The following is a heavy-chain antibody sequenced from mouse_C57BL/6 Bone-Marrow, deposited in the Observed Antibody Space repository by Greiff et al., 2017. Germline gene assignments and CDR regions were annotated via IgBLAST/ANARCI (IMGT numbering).Heavy chain of an antibody. CDR1: GYTFTDYN. D-gene: IGHD2-5*01. CDR2: INPNNGGT. Sequence: VHVKQSGPELVKPGASVKMSCKASGYTFTDYNMHWVKQSHGKSLEWIGYINPNNGGTSYNQKFKGKATLTVNKSSSTAYMELRSLTSEDSAVYYCSRGGYSNYEDAMDYWGQGTSVTVAS. V-gene: IGHV1-22*01. J-gene: IGHJ4*01. CDR3: SRGGYSNYEDAMDY.